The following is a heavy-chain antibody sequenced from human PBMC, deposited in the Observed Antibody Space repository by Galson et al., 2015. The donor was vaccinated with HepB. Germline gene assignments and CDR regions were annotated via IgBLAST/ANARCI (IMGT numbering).Heavy chain of an antibody. J-gene: IGHJ3*02. D-gene: IGHD3-10*01. CDR2: IWYDGSNK. CDR1: GFTFSSYG. CDR3: ARDSRHFYGSGSSAFDI. V-gene: IGHV3-33*01. Sequence: SLRLSCAASGFTFSSYGMHWVRQAPGKGLEWVAVIWYDGSNKYYADSVKGRFTISRDNSKNTLYLQMNSLRAEDTAVYYCARDSRHFYGSGSSAFDIWGQGTMVTVSS.